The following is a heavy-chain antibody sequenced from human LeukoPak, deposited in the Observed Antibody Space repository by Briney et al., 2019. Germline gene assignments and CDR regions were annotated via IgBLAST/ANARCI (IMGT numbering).Heavy chain of an antibody. J-gene: IGHJ6*02. CDR3: ARGTDWNSPVGMDV. Sequence: GASVKVSCKASGYTFTSYDINWVRQATGQGLEWMGWMNPNSGNTGYAQKFQGRVTMTRNTSIGTAYMELSSLRSEDTAVYYCARGTDWNSPVGMDVWGQGTTVTVSS. D-gene: IGHD1-7*01. V-gene: IGHV1-8*01. CDR2: MNPNSGNT. CDR1: GYTFTSYD.